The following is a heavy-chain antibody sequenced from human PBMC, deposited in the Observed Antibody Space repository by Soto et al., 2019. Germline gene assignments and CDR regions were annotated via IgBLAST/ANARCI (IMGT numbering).Heavy chain of an antibody. CDR1: GYTFTSYA. V-gene: IGHV1-3*01. CDR2: INAGNGNT. J-gene: IGHJ4*02. D-gene: IGHD2-2*02. Sequence: QVQLVQSGAEVKKPGASVKVSCKASGYTFTSYAMHWVRQAPGQRLEWMGWINAGNGNTKYSQKFQGRVTITRDTTGSTAYMELSSLRSEDTAVYYCARAARIVVVPAAIPDDFDYWGQGTLVTVSS. CDR3: ARAARIVVVPAAIPDDFDY.